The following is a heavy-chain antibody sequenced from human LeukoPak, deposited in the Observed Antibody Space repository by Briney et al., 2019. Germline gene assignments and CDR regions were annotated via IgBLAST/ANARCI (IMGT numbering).Heavy chain of an antibody. V-gene: IGHV4-34*01. Sequence: SETLSLTCAVYGGSFSGYYWSWIRQPPGKGLEWIGEINHSGSTNYNPSLKSRVTISVDTSKNQFSLKLSSVTAADTAVYYCARVLGGYRLYHFDYWGQGTLVTVSS. J-gene: IGHJ4*02. CDR1: GGSFSGYY. CDR2: INHSGST. CDR3: ARVLGGYRLYHFDY. D-gene: IGHD3-22*01.